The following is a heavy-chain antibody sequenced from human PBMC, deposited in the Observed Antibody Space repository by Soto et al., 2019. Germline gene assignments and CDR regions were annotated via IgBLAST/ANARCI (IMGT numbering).Heavy chain of an antibody. Sequence: SETLSLTCTVSGGSISSSSYYWGWIRQPPGKGLEWIGSIYYSGSTYYNPSLKSRVTISVDTSKNQFSLKLSSVTAADTAVYYCAIHAVHRSGFTDYWGQGTLVTVSS. CDR2: IYYSGST. J-gene: IGHJ4*02. CDR1: GGSISSSSYY. CDR3: AIHAVHRSGFTDY. V-gene: IGHV4-39*01. D-gene: IGHD6-19*01.